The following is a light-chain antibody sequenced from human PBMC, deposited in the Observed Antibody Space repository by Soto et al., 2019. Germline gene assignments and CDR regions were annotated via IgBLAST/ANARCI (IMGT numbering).Light chain of an antibody. V-gene: IGKV3-15*01. CDR3: QQNNKWPPVT. J-gene: IGKJ4*01. CDR2: GAS. CDR1: QTISND. Sequence: EVVMTQSPATVSVSPGEGVTLSCRASQTISNDLAWYQQKPGQAPRLLLYGASTRASGVPARFSAGGSGTEYTLTISSLQSEDFAFYYCQQNNKWPPVTFGGGTKVEIK.